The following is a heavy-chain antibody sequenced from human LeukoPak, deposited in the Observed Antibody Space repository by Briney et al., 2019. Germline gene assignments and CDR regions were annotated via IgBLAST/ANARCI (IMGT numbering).Heavy chain of an antibody. Sequence: GGSLRLSCVASGFTFSSHAMSWVPQAPGKGLEWVSFISDSGGLTHHADSVKGRFTIYRDNSKNTLYLQMSSVRVEDTGVYYCAQGPPYNIGWLHWFDPRGQGTLVTVSS. CDR2: ISDSGGLT. J-gene: IGHJ5*02. CDR1: GFTFSSHA. CDR3: AQGPPYNIGWLHWFDP. V-gene: IGHV3-23*01. D-gene: IGHD6-19*01.